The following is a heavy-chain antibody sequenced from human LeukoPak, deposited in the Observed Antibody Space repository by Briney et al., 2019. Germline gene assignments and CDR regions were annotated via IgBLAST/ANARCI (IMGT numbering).Heavy chain of an antibody. Sequence: SETLSLTRTVSGGSISSGSYYWSWTRQPAGKGLEWIGRIYTSGSTNYNPSLKSRVTISVDTSKNQFSLKLSSVTAADTAVYYCARDSSRYSYGLDWGQGTLVTVSS. CDR2: IYTSGST. D-gene: IGHD5-18*01. CDR1: GGSISSGSYY. V-gene: IGHV4-61*02. J-gene: IGHJ4*02. CDR3: ARDSSRYSYGLD.